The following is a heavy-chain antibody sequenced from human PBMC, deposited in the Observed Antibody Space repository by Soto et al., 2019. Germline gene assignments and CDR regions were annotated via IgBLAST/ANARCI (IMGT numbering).Heavy chain of an antibody. J-gene: IGHJ6*02. CDR1: GFTFSSYG. Sequence: QVQLVESGGGVVQPGRSLRLSCAASGFTFSSYGMHWVRQAPCKGLEWVAVISYDGSDKYYADSVKGRFTISIHNSKNTQYRQMSGLRAEDTAVYYCSKALGGSYYYYYGMDVWGQGTTVTVSS. V-gene: IGHV3-30*18. CDR3: SKALGGSYYYYYGMDV. D-gene: IGHD2-15*01. CDR2: ISYDGSDK.